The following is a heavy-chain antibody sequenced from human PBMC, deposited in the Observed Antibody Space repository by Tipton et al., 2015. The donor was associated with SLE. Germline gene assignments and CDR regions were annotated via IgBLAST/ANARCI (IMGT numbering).Heavy chain of an antibody. V-gene: IGHV4-39*07. CDR1: GGSSSSSSYY. CDR3: ARGGGLIAARQGNYFDY. CDR2: IYYSGST. Sequence: TLSLTCTVSGGSSSSSSYYWGWIRQPPGKGLEWIGSIYYSGSTYYNPSLKSRVTISVDTSKNQFSLKLSSVTAADTAVYYCARGGGLIAARQGNYFDYWGQGTLVTVSS. D-gene: IGHD6-6*01. J-gene: IGHJ4*02.